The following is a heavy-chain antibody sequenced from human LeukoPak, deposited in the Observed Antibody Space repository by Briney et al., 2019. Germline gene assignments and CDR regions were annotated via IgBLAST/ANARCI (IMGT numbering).Heavy chain of an antibody. J-gene: IGHJ5*02. Sequence: GGSLRLSCAPSGVTFSSYAMRWVRQTPGKGLEWVLAISGSGGSTYYADSVKGRFTISRDNSKNTLYLQMNSLSAEDTAVYYCAKDYSSSWYSGFDPWGQGTLVTVSS. V-gene: IGHV3-23*01. D-gene: IGHD6-13*01. CDR3: AKDYSSSWYSGFDP. CDR1: GVTFSSYA. CDR2: ISGSGGST.